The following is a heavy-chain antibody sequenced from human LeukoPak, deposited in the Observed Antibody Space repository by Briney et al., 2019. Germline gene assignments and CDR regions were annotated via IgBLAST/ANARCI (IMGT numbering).Heavy chain of an antibody. D-gene: IGHD2-21*01. J-gene: IGHJ3*02. Sequence: PSGTLSLTCAVSGGSISSGNWWTWVRQPPGKGLEWIGEIYHSGSTNYNPSLKSRVTISVDKSKNQFSLRLSSVTAADTAVYYCARAEHIVVPSAFDIWGQGTMVTVSS. CDR3: ARAEHIVVPSAFDI. CDR2: IYHSGST. V-gene: IGHV4-4*02. CDR1: GGSISSGNW.